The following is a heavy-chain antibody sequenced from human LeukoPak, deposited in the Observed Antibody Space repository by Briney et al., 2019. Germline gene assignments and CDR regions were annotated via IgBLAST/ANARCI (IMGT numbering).Heavy chain of an antibody. Sequence: PGGSLRLSCEGSGFTFSNYWMGWVRQAPGKGLEWVSAISGSGGSTYYADSVKGRFTISRDNSKNTLYLQMNSLRAEDTAVYYCAKVLAVRGYFDYWGQGTLVTVSS. CDR2: ISGSGGST. D-gene: IGHD3-10*01. CDR1: GFTFSNYW. CDR3: AKVLAVRGYFDY. V-gene: IGHV3-23*01. J-gene: IGHJ4*02.